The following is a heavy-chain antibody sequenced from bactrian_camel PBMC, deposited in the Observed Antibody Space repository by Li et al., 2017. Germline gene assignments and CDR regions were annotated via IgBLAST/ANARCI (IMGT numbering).Heavy chain of an antibody. J-gene: IGHJ4*01. CDR2: VWTAGGDFT. CDR3: AAKRFAFSDSCPRNRNEFDF. Sequence: VQAGGSLRLSCAASAYTSTYSSNCMGWFRQAPGKEREGVASVWTAGGDFTYYHDSVKGRFTISHDNAKNTLYLQMNSLKPEDTAMYYCAAKRFAFSDSCPRNRNEFDFWGQGTQVTVS. CDR1: AYTSTYSSNC. V-gene: IGHV3S54*01. D-gene: IGHD1*01.